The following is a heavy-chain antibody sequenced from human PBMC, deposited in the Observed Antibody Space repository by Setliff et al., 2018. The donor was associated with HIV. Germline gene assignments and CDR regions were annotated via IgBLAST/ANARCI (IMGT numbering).Heavy chain of an antibody. Sequence: SETLSLTCTVSGDSANDRSYYWGWIRQPPGKGLEWIGTFYYNGDSRYNPSLKSRVTISVDTPKNQFSLRLDSVTAADTAIHYCARQVKYSSSPLHFDSWGQGTLVTVSS. CDR2: FYYNGDS. CDR3: ARQVKYSSSPLHFDS. CDR1: GDSANDRSYY. J-gene: IGHJ4*02. V-gene: IGHV4-39*01. D-gene: IGHD6-13*01.